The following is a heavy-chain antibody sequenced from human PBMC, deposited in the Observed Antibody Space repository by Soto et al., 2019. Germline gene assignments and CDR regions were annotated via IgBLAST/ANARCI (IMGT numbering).Heavy chain of an antibody. V-gene: IGHV3-43D*04. CDR1: GFDFEDFA. D-gene: IGHD3-22*01. Sequence: VQLVESGGVEMQTGGSLRLSCAAAGFDFEDFAMHWVRQAPGKGLEWVSLINSDGTDSYYMDSVRGRCTISRDNGKNSLYLQMDRLRPEDTAFYFCAKALYYYDSSPLDHWGQGTLVTVSS. J-gene: IGHJ4*02. CDR3: AKALYYYDSSPLDH. CDR2: INSDGTDS.